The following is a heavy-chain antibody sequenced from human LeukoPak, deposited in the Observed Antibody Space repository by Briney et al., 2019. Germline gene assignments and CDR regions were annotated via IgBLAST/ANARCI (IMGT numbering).Heavy chain of an antibody. D-gene: IGHD6-13*01. CDR2: ISGSGGST. Sequence: PGGSLRLSCAASGFTFSSYGMSWVRQAPGKGLEWVSAISGSGGSTYYADSVKGRFTISRDNSKNTLYLQMNSLRAEDTAVYYCAKVGPGIAAAAPNAFDIWGQGTMVTVSS. CDR3: AKVGPGIAAAAPNAFDI. V-gene: IGHV3-23*01. CDR1: GFTFSSYG. J-gene: IGHJ3*02.